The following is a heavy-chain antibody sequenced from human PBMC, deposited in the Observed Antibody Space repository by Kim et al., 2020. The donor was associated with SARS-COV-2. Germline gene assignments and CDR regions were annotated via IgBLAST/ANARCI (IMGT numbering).Heavy chain of an antibody. CDR2: ISWNSGSI. D-gene: IGHD3-22*01. V-gene: IGHV3-9*01. Sequence: GGSLRLSCAASGFTFGDYAMHWVRQAPGKGLEWVSGISWNSGSIGYADSVKGRFTISRDNAKNSLYLQMNSLRAEDTALYYCAKDMGRGNGYYRPIGYGMDVWGQGTTVTVSS. CDR3: AKDMGRGNGYYRPIGYGMDV. CDR1: GFTFGDYA. J-gene: IGHJ6*02.